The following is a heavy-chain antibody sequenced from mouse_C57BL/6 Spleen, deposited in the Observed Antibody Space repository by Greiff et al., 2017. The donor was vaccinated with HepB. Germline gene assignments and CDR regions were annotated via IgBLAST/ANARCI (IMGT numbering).Heavy chain of an antibody. CDR2: MYPGDGDT. CDR1: GYAFSSSW. J-gene: IGHJ2*01. V-gene: IGHV1-82*01. CDR3: ARTPHYYGSSLGY. Sequence: QVQLQQSGPELVKPGASVKISCKASGYAFSSSWMNWVKQRPGKGLEWIGRMYPGDGDTNYNGKFKGKATLTADKSSSTAYMQLSSLTSEDSAVYFCARTPHYYGSSLGYWGQGTTLTVSS. D-gene: IGHD1-1*01.